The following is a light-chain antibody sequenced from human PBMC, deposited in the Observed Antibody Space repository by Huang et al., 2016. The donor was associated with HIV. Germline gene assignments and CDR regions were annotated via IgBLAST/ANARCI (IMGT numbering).Light chain of an antibody. V-gene: IGKV3-15*01. CDR3: QQYNSWPPLFT. CDR1: QSVSTN. J-gene: IGKJ3*01. CDR2: GAS. Sequence: ATLSCRASQSVSTNLGWYQQKPGQAPRLLIYGASTRATGVPARFSGSGSGTEFTLTISSLQSEDSAVYYCQQYNSWPPLFTFGPGTKVDIK.